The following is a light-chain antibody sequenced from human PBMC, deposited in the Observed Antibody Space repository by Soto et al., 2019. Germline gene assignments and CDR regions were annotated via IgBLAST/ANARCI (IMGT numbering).Light chain of an antibody. V-gene: IGLV6-57*01. J-gene: IGLJ3*02. CDR2: EDN. Sequence: NFMLTQPHSVSESPGKTVTISCTRSRGSIASNYVQWYQQRPGSSPTTVIYEDNQRPSGVPDRFSGSIDSSSNSASLTISGLKTEDEADYYCQSYDTSNPLVFGGGTKLTVL. CDR1: RGSIASNY. CDR3: QSYDTSNPLV.